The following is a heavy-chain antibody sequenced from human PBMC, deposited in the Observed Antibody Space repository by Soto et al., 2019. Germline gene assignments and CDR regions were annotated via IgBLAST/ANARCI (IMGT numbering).Heavy chain of an antibody. CDR3: ARATKKQIRRPSGIGGPQYFFDS. D-gene: IGHD3-16*01. Sequence: QVQLVQSGTEVKKPGSSVKVSCKASGGTFSNYGFSWVRQAPGQGLEWVGGIIPIFGTANYAQKFLGKVTIPADESTGTTYIQLSSLTSEDTAIYSCARATKKQIRRPSGIGGPQYFFDSWGQGTLVTVSS. J-gene: IGHJ4*02. CDR2: IIPIFGTA. CDR1: GGTFSNYG. V-gene: IGHV1-69*01.